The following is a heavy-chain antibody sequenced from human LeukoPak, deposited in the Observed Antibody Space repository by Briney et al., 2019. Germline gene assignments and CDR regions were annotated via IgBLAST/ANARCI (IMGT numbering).Heavy chain of an antibody. CDR1: GYSFSSYW. CDR2: IYPGDPET. CDR3: ARPGRATVTRLDY. D-gene: IGHD4-17*01. J-gene: IGHJ4*02. V-gene: IGHV5-51*01. Sequence: GESLKISCKGSGYSFSSYWIGWVRQMPGKGLEWMGIIYPGDPETRYSPSFQGQVTISADKSISTAFLQWSSLKASDTAMYYCARPGRATVTRLDYWGQGTLVTVTS.